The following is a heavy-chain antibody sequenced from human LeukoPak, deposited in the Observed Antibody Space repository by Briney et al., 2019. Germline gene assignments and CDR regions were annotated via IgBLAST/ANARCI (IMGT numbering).Heavy chain of an antibody. CDR3: AKDLSRGDSSGWPHYYYYGMDV. CDR2: ISYDGSNK. J-gene: IGHJ6*02. V-gene: IGHV3-30*04. D-gene: IGHD6-19*01. Sequence: GGSLRLSCAASGFTFSSYAMHWVRQAPGKGLEWVAVISYDGSNKYYADSVKGRFTISRDNSKNTLYLQMNSLRAEDTAVYYCAKDLSRGDSSGWPHYYYYGMDVWGQGTTVTVSS. CDR1: GFTFSSYA.